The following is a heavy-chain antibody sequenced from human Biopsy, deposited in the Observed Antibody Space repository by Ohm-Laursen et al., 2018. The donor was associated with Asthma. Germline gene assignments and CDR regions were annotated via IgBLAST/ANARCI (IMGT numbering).Heavy chain of an antibody. D-gene: IGHD6-19*01. J-gene: IGHJ4*02. CDR1: GFTFSSYA. CDR2: ISYDGSSK. CDR3: AREGIAVAHFDY. Sequence: SLRLSCSASGFTFSSYAMHWVRQAPGKGLEWVAVISYDGSSKYYADSVKGRFTISRDNSKNTLYLQMNSLRAGDTAVYYCAREGIAVAHFDYWGQGTLVTVSS. V-gene: IGHV3-30-3*01.